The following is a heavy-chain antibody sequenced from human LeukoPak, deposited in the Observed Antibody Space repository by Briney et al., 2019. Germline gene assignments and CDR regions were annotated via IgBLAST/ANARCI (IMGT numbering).Heavy chain of an antibody. V-gene: IGHV3-74*01. CDR3: ARDPQKITRAYYGMDV. CDR2: INSDGSST. CDR1: GFTFDDYA. D-gene: IGHD1-14*01. Sequence: PGRSLRPSCAASGFTFDDYAMHWVRQAPGKGLVWVSRINSDGSSTIYADSVRGRFSISRDNAKNTLFLQMNSLRADDTAVYYCARDPQKITRAYYGMDVWGQGTTVTVSS. J-gene: IGHJ6*02.